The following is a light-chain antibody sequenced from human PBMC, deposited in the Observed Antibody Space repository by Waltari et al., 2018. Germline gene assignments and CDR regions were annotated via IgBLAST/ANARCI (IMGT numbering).Light chain of an antibody. V-gene: IGKV4-1*01. CDR3: QQYYSIPLT. Sequence: IVMTQSADSLAVSLGERATINCKSRQRVLYSSNNKNYLAWYQQKPGQPPKLLIYWASTRESGVPDRFTGSGSGTDFTLTISSLQAEDVAVYYCQQYYSIPLTFGGGTTVEIK. CDR1: QRVLYSSNNKNY. J-gene: IGKJ4*01. CDR2: WAS.